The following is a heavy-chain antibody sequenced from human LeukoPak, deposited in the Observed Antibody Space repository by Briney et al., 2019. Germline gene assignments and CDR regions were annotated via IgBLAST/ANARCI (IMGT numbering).Heavy chain of an antibody. V-gene: IGHV3-48*01. CDR2: ISSSSSTI. J-gene: IGHJ4*02. Sequence: GGSLRLSCAASGFTFSSYSMNWVRQAPGKGLEWVSYISSSSSTIYYADSVKGRITIARDNAKNSLYLQMNSLRAEDAAVYYCAMLTKGYWGQGTLVTVSS. CDR1: GFTFSSYS. CDR3: AMLTKGY.